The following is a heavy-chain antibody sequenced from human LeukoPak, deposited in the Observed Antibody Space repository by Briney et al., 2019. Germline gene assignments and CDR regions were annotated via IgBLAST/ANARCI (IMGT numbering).Heavy chain of an antibody. J-gene: IGHJ5*02. CDR3: ARVPTYYGSGSYIIDP. V-gene: IGHV1-18*01. CDR2: ISPYNDNT. CDR1: GYTFTSYG. D-gene: IGHD3-10*01. Sequence: APGKVSCKASGYTFTSYGPIWVRQALEQGLEWMGWISPYNDNTYYAQKFQGRVTMTTDTSTSTAYMELRSLRSDDTAVYYCARVPTYYGSGSYIIDPWGQGTLVTVSS.